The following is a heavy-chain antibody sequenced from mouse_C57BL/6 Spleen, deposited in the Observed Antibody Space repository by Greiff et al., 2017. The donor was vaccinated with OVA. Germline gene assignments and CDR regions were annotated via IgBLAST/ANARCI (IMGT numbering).Heavy chain of an antibody. V-gene: IGHV1-42*01. CDR1: GYSFTGYY. J-gene: IGHJ2*01. D-gene: IGHD4-1*01. Sequence: VQLQQSGPELVKPGASVKISCKASGYSFTGYYMNWVKQSPEKSLEWIGEINPSTGGTTYNQKFKAKATLTVDKSSSTAYMQLKSRTSEDSAVYYCGRDWGGDYWGQGTTLTVSS. CDR2: INPSTGGT. CDR3: GRDWGGDY.